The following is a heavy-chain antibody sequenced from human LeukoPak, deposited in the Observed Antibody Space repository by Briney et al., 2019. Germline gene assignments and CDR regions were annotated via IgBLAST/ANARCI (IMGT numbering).Heavy chain of an antibody. CDR1: GGTFTSYA. J-gene: IGHJ4*02. Sequence: SVKVSCKASGGTFTSYAISWVRQAPGQGLEWMGGIIPIFGTANYAQKLQGRVTITADESTSPAYMELSSLRSKNTAVYYCARMYCSSTSCSRSRVVPPYFDYWGQGTLVTVSS. CDR3: ARMYCSSTSCSRSRVVPPYFDY. V-gene: IGHV1-69*01. CDR2: IIPIFGTA. D-gene: IGHD2-2*01.